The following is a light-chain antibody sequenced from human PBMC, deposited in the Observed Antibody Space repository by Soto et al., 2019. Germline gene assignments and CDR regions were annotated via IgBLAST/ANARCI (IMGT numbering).Light chain of an antibody. CDR3: QHYDHCPWT. J-gene: IGKJ1*01. Sequence: IQMTQSPSMVSASVGDKVIITCRASQHIRDLLAWYQQRPGKAPKLLIYKASHLQTGVPSRFSGTGFGTEFTLGCASLQPDDLATYYCQHYDHCPWTFGQGTKVEV. CDR1: QHIRDL. V-gene: IGKV1-5*03. CDR2: KAS.